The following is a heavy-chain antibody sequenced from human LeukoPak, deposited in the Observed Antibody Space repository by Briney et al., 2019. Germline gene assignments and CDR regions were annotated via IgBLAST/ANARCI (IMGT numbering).Heavy chain of an antibody. D-gene: IGHD6-6*01. J-gene: IGHJ3*02. CDR2: IYYSGST. V-gene: IGHV4-39*01. CDR1: GGSISSSSYH. Sequence: SETLSLTCTVSGGSISSSSYHWGWIRQPPGKGLEWIGSIYYSGSTYYNPSLKSRVTISVDTSKNQFSLKLSSVTAADTAVYYCARFPSSSSKLGAFDIWGQGTMVTVSS. CDR3: ARFPSSSSKLGAFDI.